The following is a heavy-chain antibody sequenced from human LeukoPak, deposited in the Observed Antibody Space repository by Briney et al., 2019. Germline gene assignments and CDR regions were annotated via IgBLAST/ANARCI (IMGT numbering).Heavy chain of an antibody. CDR2: FSVTDGSA. CDR3: AKARIAAAGTGAFDV. D-gene: IGHD6-13*01. CDR1: GFTVSSYG. Sequence: GGSLRLSCAASGFTVSSYGMTWVRLAPGKGLEWVSAFSVTDGSAQYAESVKGRFTISRDNFKNSLYLQMNSLRDEDTAVYYCAKARIAAAGTGAFDVWGQGTMVTVSS. V-gene: IGHV3-23*01. J-gene: IGHJ3*01.